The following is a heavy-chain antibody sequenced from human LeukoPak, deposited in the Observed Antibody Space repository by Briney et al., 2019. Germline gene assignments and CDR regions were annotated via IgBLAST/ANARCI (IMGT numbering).Heavy chain of an antibody. CDR1: GGSISSYY. D-gene: IGHD3-10*01. CDR2: IYYSGST. CDR3: ARYGSGSYFYYYGMDV. J-gene: IGHJ6*02. V-gene: IGHV4-59*01. Sequence: SETLSLTCTVSGGSISSYYWSWIRQPPGKGLEWIGYIYYSGSTNYNPSLKSRVTISVDTSKNQFSLKLSSVTAADTAVYYCARYGSGSYFYYYGMDVWGQGTTVTVSS.